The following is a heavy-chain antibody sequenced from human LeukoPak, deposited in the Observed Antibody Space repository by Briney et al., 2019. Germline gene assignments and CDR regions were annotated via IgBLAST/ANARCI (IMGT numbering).Heavy chain of an antibody. CDR3: ARDLGEPHFDH. D-gene: IGHD2-21*01. J-gene: IGHJ4*02. V-gene: IGHV1-69*04. CDR2: IIPILGIA. CDR1: GGTFSSYA. Sequence: SVKVSCKASGGTFSSYAISWVRQAPGQGLEWMGRIIPILGIANYAQKFQGRVTITADKSTSTAYMELSSLRSEDTAVYYCARDLGEPHFDHWGQGTLVTVSS.